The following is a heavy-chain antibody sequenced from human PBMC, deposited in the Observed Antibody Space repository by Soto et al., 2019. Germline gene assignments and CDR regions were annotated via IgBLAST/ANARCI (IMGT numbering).Heavy chain of an antibody. D-gene: IGHD2-2*01. J-gene: IGHJ6*02. CDR3: AADWALDQYYGLGV. CDR2: IVVGRGNT. CDR1: GFTFSVSA. Sequence: SVKVSCKASGFTFSVSAVHWLRLARGQRLEWVGWIVVGRGNTDYAPKFQERVTITRDMAISTVYMELSSLRSGDTAVYYCAADWALDQYYGLGVWGQGTTVTVSS. V-gene: IGHV1-58*01.